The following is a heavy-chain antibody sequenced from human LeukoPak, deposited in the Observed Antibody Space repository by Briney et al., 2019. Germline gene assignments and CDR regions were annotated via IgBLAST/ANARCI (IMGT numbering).Heavy chain of an antibody. CDR2: ITDSAGST. Sequence: GGSLRLSCAASGFTFSSYAMSWVRQAPGEGLEWVSAITDSAGSTYHADSVKGRSTISRDNSKNTLYLQMNSLRAEDTAVYYCAKGSSGSRPYYFHYWGQGTLVTVSS. J-gene: IGHJ4*02. CDR3: AKGSSGSRPYYFHY. D-gene: IGHD3-10*01. CDR1: GFTFSSYA. V-gene: IGHV3-23*01.